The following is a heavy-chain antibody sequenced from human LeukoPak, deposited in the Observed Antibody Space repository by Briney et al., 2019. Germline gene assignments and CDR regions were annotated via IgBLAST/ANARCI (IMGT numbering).Heavy chain of an antibody. CDR1: GYTFTGYY. D-gene: IGHD6-19*01. CDR2: INPNSGGT. J-gene: IGHJ5*02. Sequence: GSVKVSCKASGYTFTGYYMHWVRQAPGQGLEWMGWINPNSGGTNYAQKFQGWVTMTRDTSISTAYMELSRLRSDDTAVYYCARGSSGWNSENWFDPWGQGTLVTVSS. CDR3: ARGSSGWNSENWFDP. V-gene: IGHV1-2*04.